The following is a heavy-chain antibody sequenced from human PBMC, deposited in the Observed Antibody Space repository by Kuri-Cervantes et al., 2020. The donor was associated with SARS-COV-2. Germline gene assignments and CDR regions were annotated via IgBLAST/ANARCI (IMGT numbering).Heavy chain of an antibody. J-gene: IGHJ4*02. Sequence: SETLSLTCTVSGGSISSTSYYWGWIRQPPGKGLEWIGNIYYSGSTYYSPSLKSRVTISVDMSKNQFSLNLNSVTAADTAVYYCARLVRQYSSSSSPDYWGQGTLVTVSS. D-gene: IGHD6-6*01. CDR1: GGSISSTSYY. CDR2: IYYSGST. V-gene: IGHV4-39*01. CDR3: ARLVRQYSSSSSPDY.